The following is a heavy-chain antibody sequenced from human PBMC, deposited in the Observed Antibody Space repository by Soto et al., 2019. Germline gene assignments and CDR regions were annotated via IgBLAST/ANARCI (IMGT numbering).Heavy chain of an antibody. CDR3: ARGQSGSGSYYSGLDY. Sequence: QVQLQQWGAGLLKPSETLSLTCAVYGGSFSGYYWSWIRQPPGKGLEWIGEINHSGSTNYNPSLKNRVTISVDTSKNQFSLKLSSVTAADTAVYYCARGQSGSGSYYSGLDYWGQGTLVTVSS. V-gene: IGHV4-34*01. J-gene: IGHJ4*02. CDR2: INHSGST. D-gene: IGHD3-10*01. CDR1: GGSFSGYY.